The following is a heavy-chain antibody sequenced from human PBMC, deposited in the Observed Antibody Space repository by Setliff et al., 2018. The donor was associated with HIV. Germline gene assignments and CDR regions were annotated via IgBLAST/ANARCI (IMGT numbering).Heavy chain of an antibody. Sequence: GGSLRLSCAASGFSFDDYTMHWVRHAPGKGLEWVSLISWDGGKTYYADSVKGRFTISRDNAKNSLYLQMNSLRAEDTAVYYCAGSQGTVAGTGLEYWGPGTLVTVSS. D-gene: IGHD6-19*01. CDR1: GFSFDDYT. CDR2: ISWDGGKT. CDR3: AGSQGTVAGTGLEY. J-gene: IGHJ4*02. V-gene: IGHV3-43*01.